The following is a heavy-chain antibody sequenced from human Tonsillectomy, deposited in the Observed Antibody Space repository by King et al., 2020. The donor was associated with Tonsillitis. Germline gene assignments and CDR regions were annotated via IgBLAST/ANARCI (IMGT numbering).Heavy chain of an antibody. CDR3: AKDHSSNFDY. J-gene: IGHJ4*02. Sequence: VQLVESGGGVVQPGRSLRLSCAASGFTFSRYGMHWVRQAPGKGLEWVAVISYDGSNKYYADSVKGRFTISRDNSKNTLYLQMNSLRAEDTAVYYCAKDHSSNFDYWGQGTLVTVSS. CDR2: ISYDGSNK. D-gene: IGHD6-13*01. V-gene: IGHV3-30*18. CDR1: GFTFSRYG.